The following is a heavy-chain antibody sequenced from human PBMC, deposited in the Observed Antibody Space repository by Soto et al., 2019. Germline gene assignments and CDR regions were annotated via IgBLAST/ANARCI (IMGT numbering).Heavy chain of an antibody. Sequence: QVQLVQSGAEVKKPGASVKVSCKASGYTFVNYEINWVRQATGQGLEWLGWMNPHSGDTFYAQNFQGRVTMTRNTSTTTAYMELNSLKSEDTAVYYCARQPAMDCWGQGTLVTVSS. CDR3: ARQPAMDC. D-gene: IGHD2-2*01. V-gene: IGHV1-8*01. CDR1: GYTFVNYE. CDR2: MNPHSGDT. J-gene: IGHJ4*02.